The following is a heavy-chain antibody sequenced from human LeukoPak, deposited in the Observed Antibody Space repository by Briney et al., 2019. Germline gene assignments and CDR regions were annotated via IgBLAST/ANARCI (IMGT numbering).Heavy chain of an antibody. CDR2: IDPSDSYT. D-gene: IGHD3-10*01. J-gene: IGHJ3*02. V-gene: IGHV5-10-1*01. CDR1: GYSFTSYW. CDR3: ARSLGDYYGSGIAFDI. Sequence: GESLRISCKGSGYSFTSYWISWVRQMPGKGLEWMGRIDPSDSYTNYSPSFQGHVTISADKSISTAYLQWSSLKVSDTAMYYCARSLGDYYGSGIAFDIWGQGTMVTVSS.